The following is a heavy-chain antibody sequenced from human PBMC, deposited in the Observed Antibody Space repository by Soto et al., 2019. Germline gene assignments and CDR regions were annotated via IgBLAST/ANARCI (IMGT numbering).Heavy chain of an antibody. Sequence: PGGSLGLSCAASGFTFSSYAMSWVRQAPGKGLEWVSAISGSGGSTYYADSVKGRFTISRDNAKNSLYLQMNSLRDEDTAVYYCARATKNYYDSSGYYQNYFDYWGQGTLVTVSS. J-gene: IGHJ4*02. D-gene: IGHD3-22*01. CDR1: GFTFSSYA. CDR3: ARATKNYYDSSGYYQNYFDY. CDR2: ISGSGGST. V-gene: IGHV3-23*01.